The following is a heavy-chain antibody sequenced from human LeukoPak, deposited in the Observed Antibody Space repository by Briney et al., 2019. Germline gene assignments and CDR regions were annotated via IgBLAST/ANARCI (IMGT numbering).Heavy chain of an antibody. V-gene: IGHV1-46*01. D-gene: IGHD6-13*01. J-gene: IGHJ4*02. CDR1: GYTFSSYY. CDR3: ASSIAAAGPQVYY. CDR2: INPSGGST. Sequence: ASVKVSCKASGYTFSSYYMHWVRQAPGQGLEWMGIINPSGGSTSYAQKFQGRVTMTRDTSTSTVYMELSSLRSEDTAVYYCASSIAAAGPQVYYWGQGTLVTVSS.